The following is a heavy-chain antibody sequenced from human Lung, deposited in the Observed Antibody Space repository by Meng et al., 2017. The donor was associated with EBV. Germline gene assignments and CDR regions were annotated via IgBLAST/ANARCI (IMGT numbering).Heavy chain of an antibody. J-gene: IGHJ4*02. CDR1: SGSFSGYF. V-gene: IGHV4-34*01. CDR2: ISHSGST. D-gene: IGHD6-19*01. Sequence: VQQQPWGPGLLKPSETLSLTCAVYSGSFSGYFWSWIRQPPGKGLEWIGEISHSGSTNYNPSLKSRVTISVDKSKNQFSLKLTSVTVADTAVYYCARGQWLDNSWGQGTLVTVSS. CDR3: ARGQWLDNS.